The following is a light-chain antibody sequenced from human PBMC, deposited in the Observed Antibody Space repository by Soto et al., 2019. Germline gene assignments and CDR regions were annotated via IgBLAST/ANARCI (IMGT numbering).Light chain of an antibody. CDR2: SAS. V-gene: IGKV3-15*01. J-gene: IGKJ2*01. Sequence: EVVMTHSPATLSVSPGDRATLSCRASQSVDTNVAWYQQKPGQAPRLLVHSASTRATGIPARFTGIGSGTDFTLTISGLQSDDFAVYYCQQYYNWPPYTFGQGTKLQIK. CDR3: QQYYNWPPYT. CDR1: QSVDTN.